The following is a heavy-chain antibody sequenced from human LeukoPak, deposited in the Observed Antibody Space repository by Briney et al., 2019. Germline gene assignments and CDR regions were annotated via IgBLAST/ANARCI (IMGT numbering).Heavy chain of an antibody. J-gene: IGHJ5*02. D-gene: IGHD5-12*01. CDR1: GGSISIHY. CDR3: ARLVGVATTNNWFDP. CDR2: IYDDRNT. Sequence: PSETLSLTCTVSGGSISIHYWSWIRQPPGKGLEWIGYIYDDRNTNYNPSLRSRVTISVDTSKNQFSLKLTSVTAADTAVYYCARLVGVATTNNWFDPWGQGTLVTVSS. V-gene: IGHV4-59*08.